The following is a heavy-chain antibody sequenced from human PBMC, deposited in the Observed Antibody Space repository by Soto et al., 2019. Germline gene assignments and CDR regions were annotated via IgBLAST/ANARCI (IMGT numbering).Heavy chain of an antibody. CDR1: GGSFSDYY. J-gene: IGHJ4*02. Sequence: VQLQQWGAGLLKPAETLSLTCAVYGGSFSDYYWNWIRQAPGKGLEWIGDITHGGSTTYSPSLKRRVTISVHTSKSQFSLKVKSLTAADTAVYYCAGGGSNSSSWQIDYWGLGTLVTVSS. V-gene: IGHV4-34*02. CDR3: AGGGSNSSSWQIDY. CDR2: ITHGGST. D-gene: IGHD6-13*01.